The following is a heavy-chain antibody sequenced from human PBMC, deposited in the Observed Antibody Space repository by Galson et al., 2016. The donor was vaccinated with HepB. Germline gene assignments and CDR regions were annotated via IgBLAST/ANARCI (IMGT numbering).Heavy chain of an antibody. CDR2: IWYDGSNN. Sequence: SLRLSCAASGFPSSSYGMHWVRQAPGKGLEWVGFIWYDGSNNFYEDSVKGRFTISRDNSKNTLYLQMNSLRAEDTSVYYCARDVRPRQPPYCGMDVWGQGTTVTVSS. D-gene: IGHD1-1*01. J-gene: IGHJ6*02. CDR3: ARDVRPRQPPYCGMDV. CDR1: GFPSSSYG. V-gene: IGHV3-33*01.